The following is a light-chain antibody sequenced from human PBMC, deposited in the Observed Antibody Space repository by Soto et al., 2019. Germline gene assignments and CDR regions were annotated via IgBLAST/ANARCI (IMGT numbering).Light chain of an antibody. Sequence: DIQMTQSPSTLSASVGDRVTITCRASQSISNWLAWYQQKPGKAPKLLIYKASTLQSGVPSRFSGSGSGADFTLTISSLQPDDFGTYYCQQYTRYYTFGQGTKLEIK. CDR1: QSISNW. CDR2: KAS. J-gene: IGKJ2*01. CDR3: QQYTRYYT. V-gene: IGKV1-5*03.